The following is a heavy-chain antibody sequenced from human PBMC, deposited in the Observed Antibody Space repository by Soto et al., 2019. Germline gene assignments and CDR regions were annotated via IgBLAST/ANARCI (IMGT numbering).Heavy chain of an antibody. Sequence: VKGDCRGAGSTLRSRDGRWEGKKAGQGGEGMGGIIPIFGTANYAQKFQGRVTITADESTSTAYMELSSLRSEDTAVYYCARRTHYYDSSGHGYYYYGMDVWGQGTTVTVSS. CDR1: GSTLRSRD. CDR2: IIPIFGTA. J-gene: IGHJ6*02. CDR3: ARRTHYYDSSGHGYYYYGMDV. D-gene: IGHD3-22*01. V-gene: IGHV1-69*13.